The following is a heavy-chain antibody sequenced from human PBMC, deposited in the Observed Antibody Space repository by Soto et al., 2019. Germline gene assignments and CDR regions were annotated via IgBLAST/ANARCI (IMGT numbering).Heavy chain of an antibody. V-gene: IGHV3-72*01. Sequence: EEQLAESGGGLVQPGGSLRLSCAGSGSSFNDHYIDWVRQAPGKGLEWIGQIRNKDRGYTTEYAASVRGRFTISRDDSNNSLHLTMTSLKTGDTAVYLCSGPRTRVGPLGQGTLVTVSS. J-gene: IGHJ5*02. CDR2: IRNKDRGYTT. CDR1: GSSFNDHY. CDR3: SGPRTRVGP.